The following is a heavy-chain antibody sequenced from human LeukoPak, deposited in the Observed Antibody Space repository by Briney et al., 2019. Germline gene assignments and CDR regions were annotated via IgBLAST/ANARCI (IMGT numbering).Heavy chain of an antibody. CDR2: INHSGST. CDR1: GGSFSGYY. J-gene: IGHJ4*02. Sequence: PSETLSLTCAVYGGSFSGYYWSWIRQPPGKGLEWIGEINHSGSTNYNPSLKSRVTISVDTSKNQFSLKLSSVTAAGTAVYYCARGRGGTYFDYWGQGTLVTVSS. CDR3: ARGRGGTYFDY. D-gene: IGHD1-26*01. V-gene: IGHV4-34*01.